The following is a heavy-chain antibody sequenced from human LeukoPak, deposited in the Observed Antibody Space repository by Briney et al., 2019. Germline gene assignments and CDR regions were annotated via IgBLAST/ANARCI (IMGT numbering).Heavy chain of an antibody. Sequence: GGSLRLSCAASGFTFSSYGMHWVRQAPGKGLEWVAFIRYDGSNKYYADSVKGRFTISRDNSKNTLYLQMNSLRAEDTAVYYCAKESYDYVWGSYRYTPHLDYWGQGTLVTVSS. CDR3: AKESYDYVWGSYRYTPHLDY. CDR1: GFTFSSYG. CDR2: IRYDGSNK. J-gene: IGHJ4*02. D-gene: IGHD3-16*02. V-gene: IGHV3-30*02.